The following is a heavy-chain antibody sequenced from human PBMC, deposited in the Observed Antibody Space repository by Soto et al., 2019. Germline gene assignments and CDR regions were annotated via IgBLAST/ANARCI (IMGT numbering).Heavy chain of an antibody. Sequence: SETLSLTCTVSGGSISSSSYYWGWIRQPPGKGLEWIGSIYYSGSTYYNPSLKSRVTISVDRSKNQFSLKLSSVTAADTAVYYCASIDLFDYGLDYWGQGTLVTVSS. D-gene: IGHD4-17*01. CDR3: ASIDLFDYGLDY. V-gene: IGHV4-39*07. CDR2: IYYSGST. CDR1: GGSISSSSYY. J-gene: IGHJ4*02.